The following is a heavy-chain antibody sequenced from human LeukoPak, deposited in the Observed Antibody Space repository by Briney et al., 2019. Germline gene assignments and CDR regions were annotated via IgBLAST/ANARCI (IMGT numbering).Heavy chain of an antibody. D-gene: IGHD3-22*01. CDR3: RVVVITTVDY. CDR1: GYTFTGYH. V-gene: IGHV1-2*06. Sequence: ASVKVSCKASGYTFTGYHIHWVRQAPGQGLEWMGRINPYSGDTNFAQKFQGRVTMTRGTSTSTVYMELSSLRSEDTAVYYCRVVVITTVDYWGQGTLVTVSS. CDR2: INPYSGDT. J-gene: IGHJ4*02.